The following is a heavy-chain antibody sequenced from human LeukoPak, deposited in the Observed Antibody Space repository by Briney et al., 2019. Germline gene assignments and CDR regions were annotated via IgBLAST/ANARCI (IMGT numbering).Heavy chain of an antibody. CDR3: ARATTVTMDV. D-gene: IGHD4-11*01. CDR2: IYDSGST. Sequence: PSETLSLTCTVSGGSIGSYYWSWIRQPPGKGLECIGYIYDSGSTNYNPFLKSRVTISVDTSKNQFSLKLSSVTAADTAVYYCARATTVTMDVWGKGTTVTVSS. CDR1: GGSIGSYY. J-gene: IGHJ6*04. V-gene: IGHV4-59*12.